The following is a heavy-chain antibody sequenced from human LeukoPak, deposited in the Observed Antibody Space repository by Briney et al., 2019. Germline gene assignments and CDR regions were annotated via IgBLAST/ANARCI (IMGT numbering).Heavy chain of an antibody. CDR3: ASFTVVGSYYYYMGV. CDR2: ISSSSTT. CDR1: GITFSDYS. D-gene: IGHD3-10*01. Sequence: RGSLRLSCTASGITFSDYSMNWVRQAPGKGLEWVSYISSSSTTYYADSVRGRFTISRDNVKNSLYLQMSSLRAEDSAVYYCASFTVVGSYYYYMGVWGNGTTVTVSS. V-gene: IGHV3-69-1*01. J-gene: IGHJ6*03.